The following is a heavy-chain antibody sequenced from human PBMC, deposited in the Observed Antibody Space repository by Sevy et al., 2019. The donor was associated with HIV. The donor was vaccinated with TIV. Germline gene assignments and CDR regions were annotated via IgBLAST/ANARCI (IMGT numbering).Heavy chain of an antibody. J-gene: IGHJ4*02. V-gene: IGHV7-4-1*02. Sequence: ASVKVSCKASGYTFPSYAMNWVRQAPGQGLEWMGWINTNTGNPTYAQGFTGRVVFSLDTSVSTAYLQISSLKAEDTAGYYWARDPNFGIAAETYFDYWGQGTLVTVSS. D-gene: IGHD6-13*01. CDR1: GYTFPSYA. CDR3: ARDPNFGIAAETYFDY. CDR2: INTNTGNP.